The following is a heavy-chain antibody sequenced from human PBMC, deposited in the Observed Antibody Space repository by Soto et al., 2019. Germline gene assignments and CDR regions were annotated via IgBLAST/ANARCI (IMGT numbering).Heavy chain of an antibody. CDR1: GGTFSSYA. CDR3: ASAGYCSSTSCLYYYYGMDV. CDR2: IIPIFGTA. V-gene: IGHV1-69*06. J-gene: IGHJ6*02. Sequence: QVQLVQSGAEVKKPGSSVKVSCKASGGTFSSYAISWVRQAPGQGLEWIGGIIPIFGTANYAQKFQGRVTITADKSTSTAYMELSSLRSEDTAVYYCASAGYCSSTSCLYYYYGMDVWGQGTTVTVSS. D-gene: IGHD2-2*01.